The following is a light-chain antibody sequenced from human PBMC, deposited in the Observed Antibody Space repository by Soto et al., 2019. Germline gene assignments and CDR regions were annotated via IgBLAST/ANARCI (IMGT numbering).Light chain of an antibody. CDR3: QQYGSSPCT. CDR2: GAS. Sequence: EIVLTQSPGTLSLSPGERATLSCRASQSVSSSYLAWYRQKPDQAPSLLIYGASSRATGIPDRVSGSGSGTDFTLTISRLEPEDFAVYYCQQYGSSPCTFGQGTKLEIK. J-gene: IGKJ2*02. V-gene: IGKV3-20*01. CDR1: QSVSSSY.